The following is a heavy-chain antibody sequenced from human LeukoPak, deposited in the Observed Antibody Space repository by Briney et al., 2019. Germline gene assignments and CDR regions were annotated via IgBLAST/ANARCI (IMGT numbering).Heavy chain of an antibody. CDR1: GGSIISSSYY. J-gene: IGHJ5*02. CDR2: IYYSGST. D-gene: IGHD3-22*01. V-gene: IGHV4-39*01. CDR3: ARHNTYYYDSSGYPLGWFDP. Sequence: PSEALSLPCTVSGGSIISSSYYWGWIRQPPGQGLEWIGSIYYSGSTYYNPSLKSRVTISVDTSKNQFSLKLSSVTAADTAVYYCARHNTYYYDSSGYPLGWFDPWGQGTLVTVSS.